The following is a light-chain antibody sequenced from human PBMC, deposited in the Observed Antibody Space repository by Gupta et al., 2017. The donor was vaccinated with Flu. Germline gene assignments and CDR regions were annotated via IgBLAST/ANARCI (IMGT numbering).Light chain of an antibody. V-gene: IGKV3-20*01. CDR3: QQYVTSPFT. CDR1: RSVSSNY. Sequence: EIVLTQSPGTLSLSPGERATLSCRASRSVSSNYLAWYQQKPGQAPRLLIYSASNRATGVPDRFSGGGSGTDFTLTISRLEPEDFAVYYCQQYVTSPFTFGGGTKVEIK. J-gene: IGKJ4*01. CDR2: SAS.